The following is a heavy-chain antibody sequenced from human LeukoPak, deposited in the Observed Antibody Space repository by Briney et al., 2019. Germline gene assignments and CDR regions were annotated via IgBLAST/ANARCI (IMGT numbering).Heavy chain of an antibody. V-gene: IGHV3-30*02. D-gene: IGHD2-2*01. CDR3: AKDPGSTSCCGVLGDY. CDR2: IRYDGSNK. J-gene: IGHJ4*02. CDR1: GFTFSSYG. Sequence: PGGSLRLSCAASGFTFSSYGMHWLRQAPGKGLEWVAFIRYDGSNKYYADSVKGRFTISRDNSKNTLYLQINSLRAEDTAVYYCAKDPGSTSCCGVLGDYWGQGILVTVSS.